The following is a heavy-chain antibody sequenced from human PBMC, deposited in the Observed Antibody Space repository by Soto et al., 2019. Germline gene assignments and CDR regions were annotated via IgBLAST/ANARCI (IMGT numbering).Heavy chain of an antibody. V-gene: IGHV4-4*07. Sequence: SETLSLTCSVSGGTISKSFWSWVRKPVGRGLEWMGRIYVSGTTDYNPSLRGRITMSVDIVKKTFSLRLTSVTAADTGVYYCVRDGSKTLREWFDPWGQGLKVTVS. CDR2: IYVSGTT. CDR3: VRDGSKTLREWFDP. CDR1: GGTISKSF. J-gene: IGHJ5*02.